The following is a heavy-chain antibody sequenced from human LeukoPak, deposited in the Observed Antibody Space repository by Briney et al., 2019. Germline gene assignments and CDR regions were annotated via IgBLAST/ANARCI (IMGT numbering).Heavy chain of an antibody. D-gene: IGHD6-19*01. J-gene: IGHJ6*03. CDR1: GFTFSSYS. CDR3: ARVADGSGSYMDV. CDR2: ISSSSSYI. Sequence: GGSLRLSCAASGFTFSSYSMNWVRQAPGKGLEWVSSISSSSSYIYYADSVKGRFTISRDNAKNSLYLQMNSLRAEDTAVYYCARVADGSGSYMDVWGKGTTVTVSS. V-gene: IGHV3-21*01.